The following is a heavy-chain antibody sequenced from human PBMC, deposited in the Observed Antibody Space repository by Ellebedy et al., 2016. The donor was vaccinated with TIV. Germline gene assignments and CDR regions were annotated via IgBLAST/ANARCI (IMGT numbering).Heavy chain of an antibody. CDR3: AKEVGDESTTNYPSK. CDR2: ISKDGTYK. D-gene: IGHD2/OR15-2a*01. V-gene: IGHV3-30*18. J-gene: IGHJ4*02. Sequence: GESLKISCAASGFTFSKYGMHWVRQAPGKGLEWVAVISKDGTYKYYPDSVKGRFIISRDNSKNTVYLQMNSLRAEDTAVYYCAKEVGDESTTNYPSKWGQGTLVTVSS. CDR1: GFTFSKYG.